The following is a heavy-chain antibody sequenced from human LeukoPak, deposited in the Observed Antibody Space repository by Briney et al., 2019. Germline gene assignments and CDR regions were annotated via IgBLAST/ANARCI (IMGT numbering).Heavy chain of an antibody. Sequence: PSETLSLTCAVYGGSFSGYYWSWIRQPPGKGLEWIGEINHSGSTNYNPSLKSRVTISVDTSKNQFSLKLSSVTAADTAVYYCARPAGYPGLSYFDYWGQGTLVTVSS. J-gene: IGHJ4*02. CDR2: INHSGST. CDR3: ARPAGYPGLSYFDY. V-gene: IGHV4-34*01. D-gene: IGHD6-25*01. CDR1: GGSFSGYY.